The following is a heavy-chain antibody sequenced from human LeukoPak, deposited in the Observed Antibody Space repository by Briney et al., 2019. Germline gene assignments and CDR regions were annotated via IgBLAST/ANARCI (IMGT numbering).Heavy chain of an antibody. V-gene: IGHV5-51*01. CDR3: AATSDCSGGSCYSGFDY. CDR1: GYSFTSYW. CDR2: IYPGDSDT. Sequence: PGAALKISWEGSGYSFTSYWIGWVRQMPGKRLEWRGIIYPGDSDTRYSPSFRGQATISADKSISTAYLQWSSLKASDTAMYYCAATSDCSGGSCYSGFDYWGQGTLVTVSS. J-gene: IGHJ4*02. D-gene: IGHD2-15*01.